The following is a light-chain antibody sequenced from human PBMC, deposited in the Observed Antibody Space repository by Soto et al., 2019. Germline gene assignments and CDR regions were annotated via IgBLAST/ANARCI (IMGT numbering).Light chain of an antibody. Sequence: DIQMTQSPSSLSASVGDRVTITCRASQTINSYLNWYQQKPGTVPKVLLYGASTLQSGVPPRFSGSGSGTEFTLSISSLQPEDFPTYHCQQRYSPPYSFGQGTRLEI. CDR1: QTINSY. CDR3: QQRYSPPYS. J-gene: IGKJ2*01. V-gene: IGKV1-39*01. CDR2: GAS.